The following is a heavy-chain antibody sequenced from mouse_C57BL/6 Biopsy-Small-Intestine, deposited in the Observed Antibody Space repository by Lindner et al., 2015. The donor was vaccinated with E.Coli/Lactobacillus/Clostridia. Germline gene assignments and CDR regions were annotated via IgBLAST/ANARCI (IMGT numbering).Heavy chain of an antibody. Sequence: VQLQESGPGLVAPSQSLSITCTVSGFSFTSYGVDWVRQSPGKGLEWLGVIWGVGSTNYNSALESRLSISKDNSKRQIFLKINGLQTDDTAMYYCACHRPDMSHYVGTMDYWGSRNLSHRLL. V-gene: IGHV2-6*01. CDR1: GFSFTSYG. J-gene: IGHJ4*01. CDR3: ACHRPDMSHYVGTMDY. CDR2: IWGVGST. D-gene: IGHD1-1*01.